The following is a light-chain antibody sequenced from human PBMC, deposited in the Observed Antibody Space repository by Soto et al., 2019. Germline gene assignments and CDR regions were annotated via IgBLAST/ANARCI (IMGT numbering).Light chain of an antibody. J-gene: IGKJ5*01. V-gene: IGKV3-20*01. CDR1: QSIATSY. Sequence: IVLTQSPGTLSLSPGERATLSCRASQSIATSYLAWYQQKPGQAPRLLIFGASNRAPGIPDRFSGSGSGTDFTLTINRLEPEDFAVFYCQQYVASPITFGQGTRLEIK. CDR2: GAS. CDR3: QQYVASPIT.